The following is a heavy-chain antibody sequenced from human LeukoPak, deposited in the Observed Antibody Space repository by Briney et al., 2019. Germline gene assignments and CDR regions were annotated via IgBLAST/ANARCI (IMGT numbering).Heavy chain of an antibody. Sequence: SETLSLTCTVSGGSISSGGYYWSWIRQHPGKGLEWIGYIYYSGRTYYNPSLKSRVTISVDTSKNQFSLKLSSVTAADTAVYYCARGSNWNGIDYWGQGTLVTVSS. D-gene: IGHD1-20*01. CDR2: IYYSGRT. V-gene: IGHV4-31*03. CDR3: ARGSNWNGIDY. CDR1: GGSISSGGYY. J-gene: IGHJ4*02.